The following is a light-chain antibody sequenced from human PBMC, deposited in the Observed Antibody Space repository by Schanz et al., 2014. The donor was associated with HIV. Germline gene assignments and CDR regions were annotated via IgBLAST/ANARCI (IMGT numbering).Light chain of an antibody. CDR1: SSDVGGYNP. J-gene: IGLJ1*01. CDR3: NSYTRSGTHV. Sequence: ALTQPPSASGSPGQSVTISCTGTSSDVGGYNPLPSDQQHPGKAPKLMIYEVIKRPSGVSNRFSGSKSGNTASLTISGLRPEDEADYYCNSYTRSGTHVFGPGTKLTVL. V-gene: IGLV2-14*01. CDR2: EVI.